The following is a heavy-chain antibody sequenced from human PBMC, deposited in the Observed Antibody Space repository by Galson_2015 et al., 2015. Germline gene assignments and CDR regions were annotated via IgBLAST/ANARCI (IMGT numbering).Heavy chain of an antibody. Sequence: SLRLSCAASGFTFSSYTMHWVRQSPGKGLEWVAVTSHDESNKYYADSVKGRFTISRDNSKNTLYLQMNSLRAEDTAVYYCTRDMNQKWNWVLGFDYWGQGTLVTVSS. CDR2: TSHDESNK. J-gene: IGHJ4*02. V-gene: IGHV3-30*01. CDR1: GFTFSSYT. D-gene: IGHD1-7*01. CDR3: TRDMNQKWNWVLGFDY.